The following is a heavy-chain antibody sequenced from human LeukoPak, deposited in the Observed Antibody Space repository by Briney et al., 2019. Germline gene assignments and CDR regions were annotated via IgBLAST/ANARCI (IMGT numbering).Heavy chain of an antibody. V-gene: IGHV1-2*02. Sequence: ASVTVSFEASGYTFPDYYMHWVRQAPGQGLEWMGWINPNSGGTNYAQDFQGRVTMTRDTSISTAYMELSRLRSDDTAVYYCARDLEVWGQGTLVAVSS. J-gene: IGHJ4*02. CDR3: ARDLEV. CDR1: GYTFPDYY. CDR2: INPNSGGT.